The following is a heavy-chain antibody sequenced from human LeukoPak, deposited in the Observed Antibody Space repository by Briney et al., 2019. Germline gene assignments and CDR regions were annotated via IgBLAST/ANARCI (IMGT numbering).Heavy chain of an antibody. CDR2: ISAYNGNT. CDR1: GYTFTSYG. V-gene: IGHV1-18*01. J-gene: IGHJ3*02. CDR3: ARAGYYDSSGPSRAFDI. Sequence: ASVKVSCKASGYTFTSYGISWVRQAPGQGLEWMGWISAYNGNTNYAQKLQGRVTMTADTSTSTAYMELSSLRSEDTAVYYCARAGYYDSSGPSRAFDIWGQGTMVTVSS. D-gene: IGHD3-22*01.